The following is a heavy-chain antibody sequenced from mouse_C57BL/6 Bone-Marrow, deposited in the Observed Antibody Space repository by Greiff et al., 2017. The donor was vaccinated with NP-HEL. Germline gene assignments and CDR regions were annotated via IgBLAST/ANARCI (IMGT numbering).Heavy chain of an antibody. D-gene: IGHD1-1*01. Sequence: QVQLKESGPELVKPGASVKISCKASGYAFSSSWMNWVKQRPGKGLEWIGRIYPGAGDTNYNGKFKGTATLTADKSSSTAYMQLSSLTSEDSAVYFCARGVTTVVAKDYWGQGTTLTVSS. CDR2: IYPGAGDT. J-gene: IGHJ2*01. V-gene: IGHV1-82*01. CDR3: ARGVTTVVAKDY. CDR1: GYAFSSSW.